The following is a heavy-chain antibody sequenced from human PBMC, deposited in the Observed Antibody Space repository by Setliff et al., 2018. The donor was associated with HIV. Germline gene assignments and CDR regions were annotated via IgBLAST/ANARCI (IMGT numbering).Heavy chain of an antibody. CDR2: IYNSAST. CDR3: ARHSPSDY. J-gene: IGHJ4*02. Sequence: SETLSLTCTVYGDSISTDYWTWIRQPPGKGLGWIGYIYNSASTSYNPSDKSRVTITVDTSKNQISLKLSSVTAADTAVYYCARHSPSDYWGQGTLVTVSS. CDR1: GDSISTDY. V-gene: IGHV4-59*08.